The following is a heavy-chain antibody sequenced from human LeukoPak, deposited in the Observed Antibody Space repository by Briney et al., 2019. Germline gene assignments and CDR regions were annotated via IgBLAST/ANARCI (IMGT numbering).Heavy chain of an antibody. V-gene: IGHV3-23*01. CDR1: GFTFSSYG. D-gene: IGHD3-16*02. Sequence: PGGSLRLSCAASGFTFSSYGMRWVRQAPGKGLEWVSAISGSGGSTYCADSVKGRFTISRDNSKNTLYLQMNSLRAEDTAVYYCAKDLEVWGSYRYLDYWGQGTLVTVSS. CDR3: AKDLEVWGSYRYLDY. J-gene: IGHJ4*02. CDR2: ISGSGGST.